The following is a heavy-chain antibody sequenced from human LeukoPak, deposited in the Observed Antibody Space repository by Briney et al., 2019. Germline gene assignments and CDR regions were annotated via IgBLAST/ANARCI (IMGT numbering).Heavy chain of an antibody. CDR3: ARQIASAGTAGFDF. CDR1: GGSISSYY. Sequence: SETLSLTCTVSGGSISSYYWSWIRQPAGKGLEWIGRIYSTGSTNYNPSLKSRVTMSVDTSKNQFSLRLGSVTAADTAVYYCARQIASAGTAGFDFWGQEALVTVSS. J-gene: IGHJ4*02. CDR2: IYSTGST. D-gene: IGHD6-13*01. V-gene: IGHV4-4*07.